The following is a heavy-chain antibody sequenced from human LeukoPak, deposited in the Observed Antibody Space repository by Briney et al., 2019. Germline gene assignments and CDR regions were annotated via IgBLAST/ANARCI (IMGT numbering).Heavy chain of an antibody. V-gene: IGHV3-23*01. CDR1: GFTFSSYA. D-gene: IGHD3-10*01. CDR2: ISGSGGST. CDR3: ATFGSGSQRTNAFDY. J-gene: IGHJ4*02. Sequence: GGPLRLSCAASGFTFSSYAMSWVRQAPGKGLERVSAISGSGGSTYYADSVKGRFTISRDNSMNTQYLQMNSLRAEDTAVFYCATFGSGSQRTNAFDYWGQGTLVIVSS.